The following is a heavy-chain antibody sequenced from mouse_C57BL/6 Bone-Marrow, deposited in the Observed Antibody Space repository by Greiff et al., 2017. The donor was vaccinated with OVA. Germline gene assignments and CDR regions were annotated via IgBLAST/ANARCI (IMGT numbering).Heavy chain of an antibody. D-gene: IGHD4-1*01. CDR2: ISSGGSYT. CDR1: GFTFSSYG. V-gene: IGHV5-6*01. CDR3: ARHILTGPFAY. Sequence: EVQLVESGGDLVKPGGSLKLSCAASGFTFSSYGMSWVRQTPDKRLEWVATISSGGSYTYYPDSVKGRFTISRDNAKNTLYLQMSSLKSEDTAMCYCARHILTGPFAYWGQGTLVTVSA. J-gene: IGHJ3*01.